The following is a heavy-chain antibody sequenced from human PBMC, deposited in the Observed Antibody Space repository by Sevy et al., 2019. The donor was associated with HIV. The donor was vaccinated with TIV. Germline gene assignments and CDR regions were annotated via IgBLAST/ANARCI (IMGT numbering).Heavy chain of an antibody. CDR1: GFTFSSYE. J-gene: IGHJ4*02. D-gene: IGHD4-17*01. V-gene: IGHV3-48*03. CDR2: ISSSGSTI. Sequence: GGSLRLSCAASGFTFSSYEMNWVRQAPGKGLEWVPYISSSGSTIYYADSVKGRFTITRDNAKNSLYLQMNSLRAEDTAVYYCARAPTTVTTGDYWGQGTLVTVSS. CDR3: ARAPTTVTTGDY.